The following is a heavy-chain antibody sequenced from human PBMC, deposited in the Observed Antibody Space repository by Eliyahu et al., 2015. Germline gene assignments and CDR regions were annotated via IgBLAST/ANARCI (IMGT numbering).Heavy chain of an antibody. CDR1: GGSVSSGAHY. CDR3: ARDTEYYAMDV. V-gene: IGHV4-61*08. Sequence: QVLLQESGPELLKPSATLSXTCTVSGGSVSSGAHYWSWIRQSPERGMEWIAFISHSGTTKYNPSLKSRVTLSVDTSKNQFSLKLSSVTAADTAVYYCARDTEYYAMDVWGQGTTVTVSS. J-gene: IGHJ6*02. CDR2: ISHSGTT.